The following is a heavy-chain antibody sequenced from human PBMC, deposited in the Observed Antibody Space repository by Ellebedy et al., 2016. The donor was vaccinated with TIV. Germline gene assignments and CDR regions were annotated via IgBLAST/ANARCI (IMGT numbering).Heavy chain of an antibody. CDR1: GFTFSDYY. CDR2: ISSSSSYT. CDR3: ARVRDYYYYGMDV. Sequence: GGSLRLSCAASGFTFSDYYMSWIRQAPGKGLEWVSYISSSSSYTNYADSVKGRFTISRDNAKNSLYLQVNSLRAEDTAVYYCARVRDYYYYGMDVWGQGTTVTVSS. J-gene: IGHJ6*02. V-gene: IGHV3-11*06.